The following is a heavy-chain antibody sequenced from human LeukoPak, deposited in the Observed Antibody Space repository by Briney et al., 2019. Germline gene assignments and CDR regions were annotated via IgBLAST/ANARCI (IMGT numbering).Heavy chain of an antibody. V-gene: IGHV3-49*04. Sequence: GGSLRLSCAASGFTFSNYAMSWVRQAPGKGLEWVGFIRSKAYGGTTEYAASVKGRFTISRDDSKSIAYLQMNSLKTEDTAVYYCTSRLRFLAPDWIDPGGEGSLATVSS. CDR1: GFTFSNYA. J-gene: IGHJ5*02. D-gene: IGHD3-3*01. CDR2: IRSKAYGGTT. CDR3: TSRLRFLAPDWIDP.